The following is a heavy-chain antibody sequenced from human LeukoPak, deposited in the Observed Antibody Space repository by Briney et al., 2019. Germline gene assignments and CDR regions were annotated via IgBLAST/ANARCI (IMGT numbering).Heavy chain of an antibody. V-gene: IGHV3-23*01. J-gene: IGHJ4*02. CDR2: ISGSGVST. CDR3: AREASILDY. CDR1: GFTFSSFA. Sequence: GGSLRLSCAASGFTFSSFAMSWVRQAPGKGLEWVSVISGSGVSTYYADFVKARFTISRDSSKNTLYLQMNSLRAEDTAVYYCAREASILDYWGQGTLVTVSS.